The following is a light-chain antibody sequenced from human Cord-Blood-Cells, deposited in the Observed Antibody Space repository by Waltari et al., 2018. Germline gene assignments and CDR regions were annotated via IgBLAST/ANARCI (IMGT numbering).Light chain of an antibody. V-gene: IGLV2-14*01. CDR3: SSYTSSSTYV. CDR1: SSDVGGYNY. CDR2: EVS. J-gene: IGLJ1*01. Sequence: QSALTQPASVSGSPGQSITISCTATSSDVGGYNYVSWYQQHPGKAPKLMIYEVSNRPSGVSNRFSGSKSGNTASLTISGLHAEDEADYYCSSYTSSSTYVFGTGTKVTVL.